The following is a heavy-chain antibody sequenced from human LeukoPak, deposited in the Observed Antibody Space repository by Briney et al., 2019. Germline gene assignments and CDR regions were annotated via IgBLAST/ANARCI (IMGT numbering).Heavy chain of an antibody. CDR3: ARHGGGLFDY. CDR1: GGSISSSSYY. D-gene: IGHD3-16*01. Sequence: SETLSLTCTVSGGSISSSSYYWGWIRQPPGKGLEWFGSIYYSGSTYYNPSLKSRVTIYVDTSKNQFSLKLRSVTAADTAVYYCARHGGGLFDYWGQGTLVTVSS. CDR2: IYYSGST. J-gene: IGHJ4*02. V-gene: IGHV4-39*01.